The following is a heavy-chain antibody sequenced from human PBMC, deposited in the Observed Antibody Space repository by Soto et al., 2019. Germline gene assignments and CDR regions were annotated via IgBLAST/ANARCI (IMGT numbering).Heavy chain of an antibody. CDR2: ISGSGGST. J-gene: IGHJ5*02. Sequence: GGSLRLSCSASGFTFSSYAMHWVRQAPGKGLEYVSAISGSGGSTYYADSVKGRFTISRDNSKNTLYLQMNSLRAEDTAVYYCARDLIFGVAPSWFDPWGQGTLVTVSS. D-gene: IGHD3-3*01. V-gene: IGHV3-64*04. CDR3: ARDLIFGVAPSWFDP. CDR1: GFTFSSYA.